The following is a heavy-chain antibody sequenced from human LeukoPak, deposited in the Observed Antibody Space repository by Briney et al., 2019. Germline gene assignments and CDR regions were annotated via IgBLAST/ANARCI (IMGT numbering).Heavy chain of an antibody. CDR1: GFTFSRYW. J-gene: IGHJ5*02. CDR3: ARVLSGSWDWFDP. D-gene: IGHD3-22*01. CDR2: INPDGSTA. V-gene: IGHV3-74*01. Sequence: GGSLRLSCAASGFTFSRYWIHWVRQAPGKGLEWVSRINPDGSTATYADSVKGRFTISRDNAKNTVYLQMNSLRAEDTAVYYCARVLSGSWDWFDPWGQGTLVTVSS.